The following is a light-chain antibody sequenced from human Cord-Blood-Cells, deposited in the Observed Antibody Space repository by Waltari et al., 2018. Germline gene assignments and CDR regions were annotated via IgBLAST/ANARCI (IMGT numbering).Light chain of an antibody. CDR3: QQYNNWYS. CDR1: QSVSSN. Sequence: DIVMTQSPATLSVSPGERATLSCRASQSVSSNFAWYQQKPGQAPRLLIYGASPRATGIPARFSGSGSGTEFTLTISSLQSEDFAVYYCQQYNNWYSFGQGTKLEIK. CDR2: GAS. J-gene: IGKJ2*03. V-gene: IGKV3-15*01.